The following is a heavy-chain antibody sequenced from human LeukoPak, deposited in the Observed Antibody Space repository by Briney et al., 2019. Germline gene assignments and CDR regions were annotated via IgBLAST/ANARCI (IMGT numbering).Heavy chain of an antibody. V-gene: IGHV1-24*01. CDR3: ARGGRNRYYYDSDFDY. CDR1: GYTLTELS. Sequence: GASVKVSCKVSGYTLTELSMHWVRQAPGKGLEWMGGFDPEDGETIYAQKFQGRVTITADESTSTAYMQLSSLRSEDTAVYYCARGGRNRYYYDSDFDYWGQGTLVTVSS. D-gene: IGHD3-22*01. CDR2: FDPEDGET. J-gene: IGHJ4*02.